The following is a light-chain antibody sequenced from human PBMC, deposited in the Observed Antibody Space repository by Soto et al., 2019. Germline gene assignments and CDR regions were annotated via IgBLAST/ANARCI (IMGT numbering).Light chain of an antibody. Sequence: DSQMTLSPSSLSASIGDRVTIACRASQGISSYLAWYQQKPGKAPKLLIYAASTLQSGVPSRFSGSGSGTDFTLTIISLQPEDFATYYCQQLNSYLFTFGPVTKVDIK. CDR1: QGISSY. CDR3: QQLNSYLFT. J-gene: IGKJ3*01. CDR2: AAS. V-gene: IGKV1-9*01.